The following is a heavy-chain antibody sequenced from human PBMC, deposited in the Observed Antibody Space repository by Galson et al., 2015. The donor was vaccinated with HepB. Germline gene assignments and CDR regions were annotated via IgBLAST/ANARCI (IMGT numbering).Heavy chain of an antibody. CDR1: GGSISSSSYY. CDR3: ASSGTDLLTGYYNPAVVYYGMDV. Sequence: SETLSLTCTVSGGSISSSSYYWGWIRQPPGKGLEWIGSIYYSGSTYYNPSLKSRVTISVDTSKNQFSLKLSSVTAADTAVYYCASSGTDLLTGYYNPAVVYYGMDVWGQGTTVTVSS. V-gene: IGHV4-39*01. D-gene: IGHD3-9*01. CDR2: IYYSGST. J-gene: IGHJ6*02.